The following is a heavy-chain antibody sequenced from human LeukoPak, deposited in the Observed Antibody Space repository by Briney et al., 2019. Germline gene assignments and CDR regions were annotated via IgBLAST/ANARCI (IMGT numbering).Heavy chain of an antibody. Sequence: ASVKVSRNASGYTFTSYYMHWVRQAPGQGLEWMGIINPSGGSTSYAQKFQGRVTMTRDMSTSTVYMEMSSLRSEYTAVYYCARGRQRLDEGYYFDYRGQGTLVTVSS. V-gene: IGHV1-46*01. CDR1: GYTFTSYY. D-gene: IGHD6-25*01. CDR2: INPSGGST. J-gene: IGHJ4*02. CDR3: ARGRQRLDEGYYFDY.